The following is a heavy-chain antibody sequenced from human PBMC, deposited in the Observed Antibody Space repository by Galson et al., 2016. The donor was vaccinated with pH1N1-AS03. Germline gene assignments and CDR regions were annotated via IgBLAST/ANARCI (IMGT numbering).Heavy chain of an antibody. V-gene: IGHV4-34*01. D-gene: IGHD6-19*01. CDR3: ARGSYSSGWYRGRNAFDI. Sequence: SETLSLPCAVYGGSFNNYYWNWIRQSPGKGLEWVGEINHSGSTDYNPSLKSRVTISVDPSKNQISLNLNSVTAADTAVYYCARGSYSSGWYRGRNAFDIWGQGTMVTVSS. J-gene: IGHJ3*02. CDR1: GGSFNNYY. CDR2: INHSGST.